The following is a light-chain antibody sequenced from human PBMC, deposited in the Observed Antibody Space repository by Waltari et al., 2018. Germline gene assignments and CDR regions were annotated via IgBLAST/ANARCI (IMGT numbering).Light chain of an antibody. CDR1: QSILYSSNNKNY. J-gene: IGKJ4*01. CDR2: WAS. Sequence: DIVMTQSPDSLAVSLGERATINCKSSQSILYSSNNKNYLAWYQQKPGQTPKLLIYWASTRESGVPDRFSGSGSGTDFTHTISSLQAEDVAVYYCHQYYNTPLTFGGGTKVEIK. V-gene: IGKV4-1*01. CDR3: HQYYNTPLT.